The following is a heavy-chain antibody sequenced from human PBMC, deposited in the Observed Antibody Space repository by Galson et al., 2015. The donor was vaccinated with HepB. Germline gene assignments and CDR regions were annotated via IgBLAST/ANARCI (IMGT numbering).Heavy chain of an antibody. CDR2: IRYDGSNK. CDR3: ARDNFEEWLLVYYYYMDV. J-gene: IGHJ6*03. D-gene: IGHD3-3*01. V-gene: IGHV3-30*02. Sequence: SLRLSCAASGFTFSSYGMHWVRQAPGKGLEWVAFIRYDGSNKYYADSVKGRFTISRDNSKNTLYLQMNSLRAEDTAVYYCARDNFEEWLLVYYYYMDVWGKGTTVTVSS. CDR1: GFTFSSYG.